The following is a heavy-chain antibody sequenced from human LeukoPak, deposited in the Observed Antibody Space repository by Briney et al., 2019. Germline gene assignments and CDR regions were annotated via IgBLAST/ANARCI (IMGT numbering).Heavy chain of an antibody. V-gene: IGHV4-39*07. CDR1: GGSISSSSYY. CDR3: ARGADGYNSVYLVAFDY. CDR2: IYYSGST. D-gene: IGHD5-24*01. Sequence: PSETLSLTCTVSGGSISSSSYYWGWIRQPPGKGLEWIGSIYYSGSTYYNPSLKSRVTISVDTSKNQFSLKLSSVTAADTAVYYCARGADGYNSVYLVAFDYWGQGTLVTVSS. J-gene: IGHJ4*02.